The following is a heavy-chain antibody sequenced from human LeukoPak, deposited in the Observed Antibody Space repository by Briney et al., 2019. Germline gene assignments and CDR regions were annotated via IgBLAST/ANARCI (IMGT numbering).Heavy chain of an antibody. Sequence: QAGGSLRLSCAASGFTVSSNYMSWVRQAPGKGLEWVSVIYSDGNTYYADSVKGRFTISRDNSKNTLFLQMNSLRAEDTAVYYCARGLSRYISTSTGDYFDYWGQGTLVTVS. J-gene: IGHJ4*02. CDR3: ARGLSRYISTSTGDYFDY. CDR1: GFTVSSNY. D-gene: IGHD6-13*01. V-gene: IGHV3-53*01. CDR2: IYSDGNT.